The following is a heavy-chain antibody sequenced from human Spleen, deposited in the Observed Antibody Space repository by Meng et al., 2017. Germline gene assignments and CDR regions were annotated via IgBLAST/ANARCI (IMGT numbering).Heavy chain of an antibody. Sequence: EVQLLESGGGLVQPGGSLRLSCAASGFTFSSYAMTWVRQAPGKGLAWVSTISGSGASTYYADSVNGRFTISRDNSKNTLYLQMNSLRVDEDTAVYFCAKDVQSSYWGRGTLVTVSS. CDR1: GFTFSSYA. CDR3: AKDVQSSY. D-gene: IGHD4-11*01. V-gene: IGHV3-23*01. CDR2: ISGSGAST. J-gene: IGHJ4*02.